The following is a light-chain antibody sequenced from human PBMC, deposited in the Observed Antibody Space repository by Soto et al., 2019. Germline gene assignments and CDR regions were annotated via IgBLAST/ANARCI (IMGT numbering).Light chain of an antibody. CDR1: QSVSID. V-gene: IGKV3-20*01. CDR3: QQYGSSLWT. Sequence: EIVMTQSPDTLSVSPGERATLSCRASQSVSIDLAWYQQTSGQAPRLLIYGASSRATGIPDRFSGSGSGTDFTLTINRLEPEDFAVYYCQQYGSSLWTFGQGTKVDIK. J-gene: IGKJ1*01. CDR2: GAS.